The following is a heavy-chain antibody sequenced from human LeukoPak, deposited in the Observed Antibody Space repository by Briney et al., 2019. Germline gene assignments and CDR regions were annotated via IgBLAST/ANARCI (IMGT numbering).Heavy chain of an antibody. Sequence: ASETLSLTCTVSGGSISSRSDHWGWIRQTPGKGLEWIGNLDSSGSTYYNPSLKSRVTISVGTSKNQFSLNLRSVTAADTAIYFCSRSHDYGGLYFYYYMDVWGKGTTVTVSS. CDR2: LDSSGST. CDR1: GGSISSRSDH. V-gene: IGHV4-39*01. D-gene: IGHD4-23*01. J-gene: IGHJ6*03. CDR3: SRSHDYGGLYFYYYMDV.